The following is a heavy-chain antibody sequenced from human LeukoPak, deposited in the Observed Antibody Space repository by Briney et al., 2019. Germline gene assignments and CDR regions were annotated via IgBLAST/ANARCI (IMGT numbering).Heavy chain of an antibody. J-gene: IGHJ4*02. V-gene: IGHV3-30*04. CDR1: GFTFRDYA. CDR2: ISDDGDDK. CDR3: GRDPGYSSAWYGADS. Sequence: GSLRLSCAASGFTFRDYAMHWVRQAPGKGLEWMGLISDDGDDKYYADSVKGRVSFSRDNSKNTLYLQLNSLRAEDTALYYCGRDPGYSSAWYGADSWGPGTLVTVSS. D-gene: IGHD6-13*01.